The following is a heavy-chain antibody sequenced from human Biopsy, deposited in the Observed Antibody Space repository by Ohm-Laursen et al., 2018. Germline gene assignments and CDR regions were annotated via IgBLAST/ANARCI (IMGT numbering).Heavy chain of an antibody. CDR1: GFTFSNSG. CDR2: ISYDGSKT. J-gene: IGHJ6*02. V-gene: IGHV3-30*18. Sequence: SLRLSCTASGFTFSNSGMHWVRQAPGKGLEWVAAISYDGSKTDYGDPVKGRLNISRDNSKNTLDLQMGSLRVEDTAVYFCAKDKGTFNFYYYGMDVWGQGTTVTVSS. CDR3: AKDKGTFNFYYYGMDV. D-gene: IGHD2/OR15-2a*01.